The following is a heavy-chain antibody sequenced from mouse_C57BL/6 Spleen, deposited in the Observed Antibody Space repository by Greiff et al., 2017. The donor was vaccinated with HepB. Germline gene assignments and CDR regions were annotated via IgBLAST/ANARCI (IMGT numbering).Heavy chain of an antibody. V-gene: IGHV1-47*01. CDR3: AVTTAYYYAMDY. CDR1: GYTFTTYP. CDR2: FHPYNDDT. J-gene: IGHJ4*01. Sequence: LMESGAELVKPGASVKMSCKASGYTFTTYPIEWMKQNHGKSLEWIGNFHPYNDDTKYNEKFKGKATLTVEKSSSTVYLELSRLTSDDSAVYYCAVTTAYYYAMDYWGQGTSVTVSS. D-gene: IGHD1-2*01.